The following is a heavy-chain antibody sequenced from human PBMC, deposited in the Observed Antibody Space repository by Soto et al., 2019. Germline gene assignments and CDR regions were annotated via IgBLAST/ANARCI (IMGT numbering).Heavy chain of an antibody. CDR2: ISSSSSTI. CDR3: ARGHYGMDV. CDR1: GFTFSSYS. J-gene: IGHJ6*02. V-gene: IGHV3-48*04. Sequence: GGSLRLSCAASGFTFSSYSMNWVRQAPGKGLEWVSYISSSSSTIYYAESVKGRFTISRDNAKNSYLQMNSLRAEDTDVYYCARGHYGMDVWGQGTTVTVSS.